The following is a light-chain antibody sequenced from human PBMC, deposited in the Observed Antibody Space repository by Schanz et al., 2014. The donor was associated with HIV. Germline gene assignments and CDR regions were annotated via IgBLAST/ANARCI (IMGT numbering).Light chain of an antibody. CDR2: DVS. CDR3: LSFDSTLSVFV. J-gene: IGLJ1*01. Sequence: QSALTQPASVSGSPGQSITISCTGTSSDIGGYNYVSWYQQLPDKVPKLIIYDVSNRPSGISNRFSGSKSGNTASLTISGLQAEDEADYYCLSFDSTLSVFVFGSGTKLTVL. V-gene: IGLV2-14*03. CDR1: SSDIGGYNY.